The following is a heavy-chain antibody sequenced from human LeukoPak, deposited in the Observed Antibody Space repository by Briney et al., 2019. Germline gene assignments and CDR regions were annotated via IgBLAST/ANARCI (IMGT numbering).Heavy chain of an antibody. Sequence: EASVKVSCKASGYTFTSYYMHWVRQAPGQGLEWMGIINPSGGSTSYAQKFQGRVTMTRDTSTSTVYMELSSLKTEDTAVYYCTSAAPYYDFWSGYVSYGMDVWGQGTTVTVSS. J-gene: IGHJ6*02. CDR3: TSAAPYYDFWSGYVSYGMDV. CDR1: GYTFTSYY. CDR2: INPSGGST. D-gene: IGHD3-3*01. V-gene: IGHV1-46*01.